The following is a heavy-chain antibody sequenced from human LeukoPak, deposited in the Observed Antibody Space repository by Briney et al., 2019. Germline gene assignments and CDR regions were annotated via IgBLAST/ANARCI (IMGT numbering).Heavy chain of an antibody. CDR2: IYSGGST. J-gene: IGHJ3*02. CDR3: ARDSSGYPYEVI. CDR1: GFTDSSNY. D-gene: IGHD5-12*01. V-gene: IGHV3-66*01. Sequence: GGSLRLSCAASGFTDSSNYMSWVRQAPGKGLEWVSVIYSGGSTYYADSVKGRFTISRDNSKNTLYLQMNSLRAEDTAVYYCARDSSGYPYEVIRGQGTMVTVSS.